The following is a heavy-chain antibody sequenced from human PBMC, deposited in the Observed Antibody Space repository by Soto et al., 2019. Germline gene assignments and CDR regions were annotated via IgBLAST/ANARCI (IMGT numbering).Heavy chain of an antibody. J-gene: IGHJ5*02. Sequence: QVQLVQSGAEVKKPGASVKVSCKASGYTFTSYAMHWVRQAPGQRLEWMGWINAGNGNTKYSQKFQGRVTITGDTSASTAYMELSSLRSEDTAVYYCARDSQGGSSWYGRSWFDPWGQGTLVTVSS. CDR3: ARDSQGGSSWYGRSWFDP. D-gene: IGHD6-13*01. V-gene: IGHV1-3*01. CDR2: INAGNGNT. CDR1: GYTFTSYA.